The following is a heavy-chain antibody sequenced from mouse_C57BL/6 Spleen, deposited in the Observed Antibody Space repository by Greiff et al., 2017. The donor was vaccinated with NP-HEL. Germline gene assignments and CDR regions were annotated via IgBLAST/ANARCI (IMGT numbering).Heavy chain of an antibody. J-gene: IGHJ2*01. Sequence: QVQLKQSGAELVKPGASVKLSCKASGYTFTEYTIHWVKQRSGQGLEWIGWFYPGSGSIKYNEKFKDKATLTADKSSSTVYMELSRLTSEDSAVYFCARHAITTVVARGYFDYWGQGTTLTVSS. CDR1: GYTFTEYT. V-gene: IGHV1-62-2*01. CDR2: FYPGSGSI. D-gene: IGHD1-1*01. CDR3: ARHAITTVVARGYFDY.